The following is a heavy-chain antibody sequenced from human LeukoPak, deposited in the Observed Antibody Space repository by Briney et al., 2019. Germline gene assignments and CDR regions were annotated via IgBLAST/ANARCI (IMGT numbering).Heavy chain of an antibody. J-gene: IGHJ4*02. CDR1: GFTLDDYA. V-gene: IGHV3-43D*03. CDR2: ITWDGDST. Sequence: GGSLRLSCAASGFTLDDYAMHWVRQAPGKGLEWVSLITWDGDSTYYADSVKGRFTISRDNSKNYLYLQMNSLRAEDTALYYCAKGTSSWHEFDSWGQGTLVTVSS. CDR3: AKGTSSWHEFDS. D-gene: IGHD6-13*01.